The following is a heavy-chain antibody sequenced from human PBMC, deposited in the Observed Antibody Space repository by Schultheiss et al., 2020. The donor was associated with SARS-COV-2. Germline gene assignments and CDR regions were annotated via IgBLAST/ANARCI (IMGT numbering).Heavy chain of an antibody. V-gene: IGHV3-33*01. CDR3: ATSMGCSGYCSYYFDY. CDR2: IWYDGSNK. Sequence: SLKISCAASGFTFSSYGMHWVRQAPGKGLEWVAVIWYDGSNKYYADSVKGRFTISRDNSKNTLYLQMNSLRAEDTAVYYCATSMGCSGYCSYYFDYWGQGTLVTVSS. CDR1: GFTFSSYG. D-gene: IGHD3-22*01. J-gene: IGHJ4*02.